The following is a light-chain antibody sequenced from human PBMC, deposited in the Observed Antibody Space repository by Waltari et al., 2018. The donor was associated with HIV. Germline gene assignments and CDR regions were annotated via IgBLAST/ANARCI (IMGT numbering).Light chain of an antibody. CDR2: KNT. J-gene: IGLJ3*02. Sequence: SSELTQPPSMSVSPGQTARITCSGDALPQHYAYWYQQKSGRAPVLIIFKNTYRPSGILGRFFGSTSGTTATLTISDVQAGDEADYYCQSTDTAGTVGVFGGGTKLT. CDR1: ALPQHY. V-gene: IGLV3-25*03. CDR3: QSTDTAGTVGV.